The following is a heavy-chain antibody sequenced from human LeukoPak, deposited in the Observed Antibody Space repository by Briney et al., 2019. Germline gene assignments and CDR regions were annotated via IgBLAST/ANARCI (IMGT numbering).Heavy chain of an antibody. CDR2: ISANNGNA. V-gene: IGHV1-18*04. J-gene: IGHJ4*02. Sequence: ASVKVSCKASGYSFTSYYMHWVRQAPGQGLEWMGWISANNGNANYAQKLQGRVTMTRDTSTSTAYMELRSLRSDDTAVYYCARDVSHRLFHDSSGYYILFDYWGQGTLVTVSS. CDR1: GYSFTSYY. D-gene: IGHD3-22*01. CDR3: ARDVSHRLFHDSSGYYILFDY.